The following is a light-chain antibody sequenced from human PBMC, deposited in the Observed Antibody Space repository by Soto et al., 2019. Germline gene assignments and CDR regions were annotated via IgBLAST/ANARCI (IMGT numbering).Light chain of an antibody. CDR3: NSYTSSSTLV. Sequence: HSALTQPASVSGSPGQSITISCSGTSNDVGGYDYVSWYQQHPGKAPKLVIYEVSNRPSWVSNRFSGSKSGNTASLTISGLQPEDEADYYCNSYTSSSTLVFGGGTKLTVL. CDR2: EVS. CDR1: SNDVGGYDY. J-gene: IGLJ2*01. V-gene: IGLV2-14*01.